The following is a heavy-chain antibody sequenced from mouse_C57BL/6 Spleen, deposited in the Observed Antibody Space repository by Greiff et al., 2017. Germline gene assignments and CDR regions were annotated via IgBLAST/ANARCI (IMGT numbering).Heavy chain of an antibody. J-gene: IGHJ3*01. Sequence: DVKLVESGGGLVKPGGSLKLSCAASGFNFSDYGMHWVRQAPEKGLEWVAYISSGSSTIYYADTVKGRFTISRDNAKNTLFLQMTSLRSEDTSMYYCASLGRYAYWGQGTLVTVSA. V-gene: IGHV5-17*01. CDR2: ISSGSSTI. CDR1: GFNFSDYG. CDR3: ASLGRYAY. D-gene: IGHD4-1*01.